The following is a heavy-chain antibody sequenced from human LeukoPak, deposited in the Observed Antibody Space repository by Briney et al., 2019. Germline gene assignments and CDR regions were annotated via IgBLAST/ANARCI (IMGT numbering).Heavy chain of an antibody. J-gene: IGHJ4*02. CDR1: GFTFDDYG. D-gene: IGHD3-9*01. CDR2: INWNGGST. CDR3: AREKTYYDILTGYPNPHFDY. Sequence: GGSLRLSCAASGFTFDDYGMSWVRHAPGKGLEWVSGINWNGGSTGYADSVKGRFTISRDNAKNSLYLQMNSLRAEDTALYYCAREKTYYDILTGYPNPHFDYWGQGTLVTVSS. V-gene: IGHV3-20*04.